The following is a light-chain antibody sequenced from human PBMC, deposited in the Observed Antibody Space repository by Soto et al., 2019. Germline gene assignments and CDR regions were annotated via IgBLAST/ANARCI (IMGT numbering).Light chain of an antibody. CDR3: QQYGSSHMYT. J-gene: IGKJ2*01. CDR1: QSLSGNY. CDR2: GAS. Sequence: EIVLTQSPGTLSLSPGERATLSCRASQSLSGNYLAWYQQKPGQPPRLLIYGASTRATGIPDRFSGSGSGTDFTLTISRLEPEDFAVHNRQQYGSSHMYTLGQGTKLEIK. V-gene: IGKV3-20*01.